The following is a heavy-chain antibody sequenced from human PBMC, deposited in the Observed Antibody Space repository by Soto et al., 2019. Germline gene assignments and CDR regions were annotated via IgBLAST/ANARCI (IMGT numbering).Heavy chain of an antibody. D-gene: IGHD2-2*01. J-gene: IGHJ3*02. Sequence: SETLSLTCTVSGGSISSSSYYWGWIRQPPGKGLEWIGSIYYSGSTYYNPSLKSRVTISVDTSKNQFSLKLSSVTAADTAVYYCAREVVPAAPYDAFDIWGQGTMVTVSS. V-gene: IGHV4-39*02. CDR3: AREVVPAAPYDAFDI. CDR1: GGSISSSSYY. CDR2: IYYSGST.